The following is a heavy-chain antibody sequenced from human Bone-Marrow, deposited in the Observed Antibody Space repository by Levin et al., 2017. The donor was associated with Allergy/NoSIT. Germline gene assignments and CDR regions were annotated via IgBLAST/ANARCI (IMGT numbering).Heavy chain of an antibody. Sequence: GESLKISCAASGFTFSDYWMHWVRQAPGKGLVWVSRINTDGSSTSHADSVKGRFTISRDNAKNTLYLQMNSLRAEDTAVYYCARGGMGPVDYWGQGTLVTVSS. CDR1: GFTFSDYW. J-gene: IGHJ4*02. CDR3: ARGGMGPVDY. D-gene: IGHD1-14*01. V-gene: IGHV3-74*01. CDR2: INTDGSST.